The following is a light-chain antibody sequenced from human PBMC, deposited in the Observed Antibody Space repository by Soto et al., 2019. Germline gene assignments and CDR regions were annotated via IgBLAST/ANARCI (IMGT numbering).Light chain of an antibody. Sequence: SYELTQPPSVSVSPGQTASITCSGDKLGDKYACWYQQKPGQSPLLVIYQDNKRPSGIPERFSGSNSGNTATLTISGTQAMDEADYYCQAWDSSTVSVFGTGTKLTVL. CDR3: QAWDSSTVSV. CDR1: KLGDKY. J-gene: IGLJ1*01. CDR2: QDN. V-gene: IGLV3-1*01.